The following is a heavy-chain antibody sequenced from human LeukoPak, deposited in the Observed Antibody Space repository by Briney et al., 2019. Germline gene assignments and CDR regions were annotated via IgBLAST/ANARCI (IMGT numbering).Heavy chain of an antibody. V-gene: IGHV4-30-2*01. Sequence: PSETLSLTCTVSDGSITTDDYFWSWIRQPPGKGLEWIGYISHRGRTYSNPSLESRLTMSVDRSQNQFFLKLSSVTAADTAVYYCARAFYYYDSSGSFDYWGQGTLVTVSS. J-gene: IGHJ4*02. CDR2: ISHRGRT. CDR3: ARAFYYYDSSGSFDY. CDR1: DGSITTDDYF. D-gene: IGHD3-22*01.